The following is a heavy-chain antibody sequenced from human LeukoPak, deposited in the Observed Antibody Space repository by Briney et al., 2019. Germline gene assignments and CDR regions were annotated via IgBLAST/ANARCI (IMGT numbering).Heavy chain of an antibody. CDR1: GYTFTSYY. J-gene: IGHJ5*02. D-gene: IGHD2-15*01. Sequence: ASVKVSCKASGYTFTSYYMHWVRQAPGQGLEWMGIINPSGGSTSYAQKFQGRVTMTRDTSTSTVYMELSSLRSEDTAVYYCARDLVVVAANGNWFDPWGQGTLVTVSS. V-gene: IGHV1-46*01. CDR2: INPSGGST. CDR3: ARDLVVVAANGNWFDP.